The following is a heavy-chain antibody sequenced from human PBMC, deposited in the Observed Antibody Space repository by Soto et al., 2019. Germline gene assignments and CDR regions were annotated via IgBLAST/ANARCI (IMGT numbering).Heavy chain of an antibody. CDR3: AHRPQIGTTGSYNWFDP. D-gene: IGHD1-7*01. V-gene: IGHV2-5*02. J-gene: IGHJ5*02. Sequence: QITLKESGPTLVKPTQTLTLTCTFSGFSLSTGGVGVGWIRQPPGKALEWLALIYWDDNKRYSPSLKSRLTITKDTSKNQVVLRMTNMGPVDTATYYCAHRPQIGTTGSYNWFDPWGQGTLVTVSS. CDR1: GFSLSTGGVG. CDR2: IYWDDNK.